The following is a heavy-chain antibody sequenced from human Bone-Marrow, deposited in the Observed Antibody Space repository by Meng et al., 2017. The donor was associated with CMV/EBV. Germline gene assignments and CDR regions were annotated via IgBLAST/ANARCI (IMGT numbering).Heavy chain of an antibody. Sequence: GESLKISCAASGFTFSSYAMHWVRQAPGKGLDWVAITWYDETKKFYGDSVKGRFTISRDDSKNTVFLQMNGLRAEDTAVYYCVKDLVGAAAGHFDYWGQGTLVTVSS. CDR1: GFTFSSYA. CDR3: VKDLVGAAAGHFDY. V-gene: IGHV3-33*06. CDR2: TWYDETKK. J-gene: IGHJ4*02. D-gene: IGHD1-26*01.